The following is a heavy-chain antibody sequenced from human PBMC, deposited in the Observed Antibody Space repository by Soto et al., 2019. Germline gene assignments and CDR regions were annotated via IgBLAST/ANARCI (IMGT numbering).Heavy chain of an antibody. CDR1: EFTFNNYA. J-gene: IGHJ6*02. CDR2: ISGPGGRT. D-gene: IGHD3-3*01. CDR3: AKVESYDFWGGYDYYDYSHYGMHI. Sequence: GGSLRLSCAASEFTFNNYAMTWVRQTPGKGLEWVAGISGPGGRTYYADSVKARFTISRDNSKNTLFLQMNGLRGEDTAVYYCAKVESYDFWGGYDYYDYSHYGMHIWGPATMRTISS. V-gene: IGHV3-23*01.